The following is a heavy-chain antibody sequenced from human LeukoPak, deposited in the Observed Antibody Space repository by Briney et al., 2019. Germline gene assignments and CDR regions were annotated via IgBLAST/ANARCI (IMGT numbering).Heavy chain of an antibody. CDR1: GYTLTELS. D-gene: IGHD4-17*01. CDR2: FDPEDGET. Sequence: GASVTVSCKVSGYTLTELSMHWVRQAPGKGLEWMGGFDPEDGETIYAQKFQGRVTMTEDTSTDTAYMELSSLRSEDTAVYYCATASGDSPKNNWFDPWGQGTLVTVSS. V-gene: IGHV1-24*01. CDR3: ATASGDSPKNNWFDP. J-gene: IGHJ5*02.